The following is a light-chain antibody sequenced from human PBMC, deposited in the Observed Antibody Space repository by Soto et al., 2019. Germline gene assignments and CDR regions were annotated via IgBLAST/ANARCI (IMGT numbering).Light chain of an antibody. V-gene: IGKV1-39*01. Sequence: DIQMTQSPSSLSASVGDRVTITCRATQSVARYVSWYQQKPGKARNLLISFASNLQSGVPSRFTGSGSATDFTLTISSLQPEDFATYYCQQSYATPWTFGPGTEVKI. CDR3: QQSYATPWT. J-gene: IGKJ1*01. CDR1: QSVARY. CDR2: FAS.